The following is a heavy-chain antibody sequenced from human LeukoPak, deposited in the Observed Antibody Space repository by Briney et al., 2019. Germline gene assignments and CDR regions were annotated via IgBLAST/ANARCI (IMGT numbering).Heavy chain of an antibody. CDR1: GFTFSSYA. D-gene: IGHD2-2*01. J-gene: IGHJ4*02. CDR3: AKPRPSCSSTSCYLGGFDY. V-gene: IGHV3-23*01. CDR2: ISGSGGST. Sequence: GGSLRLSCAASGFTFSSYAMSWVRQAPGKGLEGVSAISGSGGSTYYADSVKGRFTISRDNSKNTLYLQMNSLRADDTAVYYCAKPRPSCSSTSCYLGGFDYWGQGTLVTVSS.